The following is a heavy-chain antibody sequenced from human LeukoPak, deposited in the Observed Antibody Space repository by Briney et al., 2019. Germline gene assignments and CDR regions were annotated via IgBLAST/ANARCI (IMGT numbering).Heavy chain of an antibody. Sequence: PGGSLRLSCAAPGFTFSASWMSWVRQAPGKALEWVSNIQRDGSGIAYADSVKGRFTISRDNAKNSLFLQMTSLTAADTAVYFCARIAAVGSRQFDSWGQGTLVTVSS. D-gene: IGHD2-21*01. CDR3: ARIAAVGSRQFDS. J-gene: IGHJ4*02. V-gene: IGHV3-7*05. CDR1: GFTFSASW. CDR2: IQRDGSGI.